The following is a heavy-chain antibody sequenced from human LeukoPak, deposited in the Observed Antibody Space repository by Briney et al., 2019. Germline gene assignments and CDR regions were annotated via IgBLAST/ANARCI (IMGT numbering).Heavy chain of an antibody. CDR3: ARVGYYYYGMDV. CDR1: GGSISSYY. J-gene: IGHJ6*02. V-gene: IGHV4-59*01. CDR2: IYYSGST. Sequence: PSETLSLTCTVSGGSISSYYWSWIRQPPGEGLEWIGYIYYSGSTNYNPSLKSRVTISADTSKSQFSLKLSSVTAADTAVYYCARVGYYYYGMDVWGQGTTVTVSS.